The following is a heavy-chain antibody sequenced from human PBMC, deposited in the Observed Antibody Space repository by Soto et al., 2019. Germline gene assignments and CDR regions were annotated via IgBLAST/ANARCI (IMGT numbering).Heavy chain of an antibody. CDR3: TKDTTTVVTPEAFDI. CDR2: IWNDGSNK. V-gene: IGHV3-33*06. J-gene: IGHJ3*02. D-gene: IGHD4-17*01. CDR1: GFTFSSYG. Sequence: QVQLVESGGGVVQPGRSLRLSCAASGFTFSSYGMHWVRQAPGKGLEWVAVIWNDGSNKYYADSVKGRFTISRDNSKITLYLQMNSLRAEDTAVYYCTKDTTTVVTPEAFDIWGQGTMVTVSS.